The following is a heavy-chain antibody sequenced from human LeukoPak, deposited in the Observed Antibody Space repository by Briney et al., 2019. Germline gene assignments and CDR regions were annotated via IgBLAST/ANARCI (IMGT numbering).Heavy chain of an antibody. V-gene: IGHV4-59*07. J-gene: IGHJ4*02. CDR2: IYYSGCT. Sequence: SDTLSLTCTVSGGSISSYYWSWIRQPPGKGLEWIGYIYYSGCTNYNPSLKSRVNISVDTSKNQFSLKLSSVTAADTAVYYCSRNSGYSYGYYFDYWGQGTLVTVSS. CDR1: GGSISSYY. D-gene: IGHD5-18*01. CDR3: SRNSGYSYGYYFDY.